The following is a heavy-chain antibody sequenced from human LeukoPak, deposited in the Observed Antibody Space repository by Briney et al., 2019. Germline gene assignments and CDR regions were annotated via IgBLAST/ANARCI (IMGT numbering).Heavy chain of an antibody. CDR2: ISASGGST. CDR1: GFTFSSYS. CDR3: AKDPDRSSWSRNWFDP. J-gene: IGHJ5*02. D-gene: IGHD6-13*01. V-gene: IGHV3-23*01. Sequence: PGGSLRPSCATSGFTFSSYSMNWVRQVPGKGLEWVSGISASGGSTYYADSVKGRFTISRDNSKNTLYLQMNSLRTEDTAVYYCAKDPDRSSWSRNWFDPWGQGTLVTVSS.